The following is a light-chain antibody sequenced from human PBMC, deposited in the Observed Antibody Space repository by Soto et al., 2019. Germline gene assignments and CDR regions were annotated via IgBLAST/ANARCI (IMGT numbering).Light chain of an antibody. V-gene: IGKV3-15*01. CDR2: GAS. CDR1: QRLXSY. J-gene: IGKJ1*01. Sequence: IVMTQCAFPLSVSPGESATLSCRASQRLXSYFAWYQRKPGQAPRVLXYGASTRATGIPARFSGSGSGTEFTLTISSLQSEDSAVYYCQQYKKGPRTFGQGTKVDI. CDR3: QQYKKGPRT.